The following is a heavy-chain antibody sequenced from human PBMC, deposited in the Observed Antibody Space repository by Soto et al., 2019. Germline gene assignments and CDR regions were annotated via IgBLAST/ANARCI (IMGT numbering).Heavy chain of an antibody. CDR3: AKDRDTRPTAPHAFDI. CDR2: ISGSGGST. CDR1: GFTFSSYA. Sequence: GGSLRLSCAASGFTFSSYAMSWVRQAPGKGLEWVSAISGSGGSTYYADSVKGRFTISRDNSKNTLYLQMNSLRAEDTAVYYCAKDRDTRPTAPHAFDIWGQGTMVTVAS. J-gene: IGHJ3*02. V-gene: IGHV3-23*01. D-gene: IGHD2-21*02.